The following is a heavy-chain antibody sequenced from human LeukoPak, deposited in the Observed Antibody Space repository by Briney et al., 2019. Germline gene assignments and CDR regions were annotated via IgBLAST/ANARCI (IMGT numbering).Heavy chain of an antibody. V-gene: IGHV4-59*01. CDR1: GGSISSYY. J-gene: IGHJ5*02. CDR2: IYYSGST. CDR3: ARAASGWFDP. Sequence: SSETLSLTFTVSGGSISSYYWSWIRQPPGKGLEWIGYIYYSGSTNYNPSLKSRVTISVDTSKNQFSLKLSSVTAADTAVYYCARAASGWFDPWGQGTLVTVSS.